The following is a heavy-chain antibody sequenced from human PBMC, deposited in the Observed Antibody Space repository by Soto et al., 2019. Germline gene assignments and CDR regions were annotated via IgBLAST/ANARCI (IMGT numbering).Heavy chain of an antibody. J-gene: IGHJ4*02. Sequence: QVQRVQSGAEVKKPGASVKVSGEASGGTFNTYTINWVRQAPGRGLEWVGQIVPMYDSANYAENFQGRVTITADKSTKTAYMELTSLRSEDTALYFCASWRSYSGSYGFDYWGQGTLVTVSS. CDR1: GGTFNTYT. CDR2: IVPMYDSA. D-gene: IGHD1-26*01. V-gene: IGHV1-69*06. CDR3: ASWRSYSGSYGFDY.